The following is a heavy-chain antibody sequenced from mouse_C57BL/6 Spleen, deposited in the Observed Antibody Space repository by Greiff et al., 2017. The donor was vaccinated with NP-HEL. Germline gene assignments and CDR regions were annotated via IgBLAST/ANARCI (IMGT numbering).Heavy chain of an antibody. CDR3: ARDRLYYGSSSFAY. V-gene: IGHV5-4*01. D-gene: IGHD1-1*01. CDR2: ISDGGSYT. Sequence: EVMLVESGGGLVKPGGSLKLSCAASGFTFSSYAMSWVRQTPEKRLEWVATISDGGSYTYYPDNVKGRFTISRDNAKNNLYLQMSHLKSEDTAMYYCARDRLYYGSSSFAYWGQGTLVTVSA. J-gene: IGHJ3*01. CDR1: GFTFSSYA.